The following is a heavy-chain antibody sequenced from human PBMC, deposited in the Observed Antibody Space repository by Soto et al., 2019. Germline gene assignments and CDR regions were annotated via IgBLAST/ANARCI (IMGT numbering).Heavy chain of an antibody. CDR1: GYTFNTYG. V-gene: IGHV1-18*01. J-gene: IGHJ6*02. CDR2: ISAYNGNT. D-gene: IGHD2-21*02. CDR3: ARDLGSSVVVTAILVGASMVV. Sequence: ASVKVSCKTSGYTFNTYGINWVRQAPGQGLELMGWISAYNGNTNYAQKLQGRVPMTTDPSTSTAYMELRSLRADDTAVYYCARDLGSSVVVTAILVGASMVVWGQGTTVTVSS.